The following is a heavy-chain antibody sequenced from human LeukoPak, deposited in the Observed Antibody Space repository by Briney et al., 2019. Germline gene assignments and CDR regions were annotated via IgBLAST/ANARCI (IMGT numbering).Heavy chain of an antibody. J-gene: IGHJ6*02. CDR1: GFTFSSYA. CDR2: ISGSGGST. V-gene: IGHV3-23*01. Sequence: AGGSLRLSCAASGFTFSSYAMSWVRQAPGKGLEWVSAISGSGGSTYYADSVKGRFTVSRDNSNNILYLQLDSLRAEDAAVYYCAKDFWSGNYQSGGLDVWAQGSTVTVSS. CDR3: AKDFWSGNYQSGGLDV. D-gene: IGHD3-3*01.